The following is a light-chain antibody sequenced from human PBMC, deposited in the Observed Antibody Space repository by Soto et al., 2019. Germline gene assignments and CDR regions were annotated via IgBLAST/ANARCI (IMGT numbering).Light chain of an antibody. CDR1: QSIGNW. CDR3: QEYDGAPPVT. CDR2: KAS. J-gene: IGKJ5*01. Sequence: DVQMTQTPSSLSASVGDRVILTCRASQSIGNWLAWYQQKPGKAPKLLIYKASSLESGVPTRFSGSGSGTDFTLTITSLEPEDFAVYYCQEYDGAPPVTFGLGTRLEIK. V-gene: IGKV1-5*03.